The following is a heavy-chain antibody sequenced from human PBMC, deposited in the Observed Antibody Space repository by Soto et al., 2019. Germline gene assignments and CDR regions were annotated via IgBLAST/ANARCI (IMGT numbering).Heavy chain of an antibody. D-gene: IGHD2-2*01. CDR1: GGSVSGYY. CDR3: ARGDGVVVPAELDNWFDP. J-gene: IGHJ5*02. CDR2: INHSGST. V-gene: IGHV4-34*01. Sequence: SETLSLTCAVYGGSVSGYYWSWIRQPPGKGLEWIGEINHSGSTNYNPSLKSRVTISVDTSKNQFSLKLSSVTAADTAVYYCARGDGVVVPAELDNWFDPWGQGTLVTVSS.